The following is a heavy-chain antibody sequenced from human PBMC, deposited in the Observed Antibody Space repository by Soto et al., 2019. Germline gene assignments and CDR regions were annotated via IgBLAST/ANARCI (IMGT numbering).Heavy chain of an antibody. V-gene: IGHV1-8*02. D-gene: IGHD6-13*01. CDR3: ARMASAGTLNWFDP. J-gene: IGHJ5*02. Sequence: GASVKVSCKASGYGFINFDISWVRQAAGQGPEWLGWMNPGSGKTGYTSKFQGRVAMTRDASTATSHLDLTSLTSDDTAVYYCARMASAGTLNWFDPWGPGTLVTVSS. CDR1: GYGFINFD. CDR2: MNPGSGKT.